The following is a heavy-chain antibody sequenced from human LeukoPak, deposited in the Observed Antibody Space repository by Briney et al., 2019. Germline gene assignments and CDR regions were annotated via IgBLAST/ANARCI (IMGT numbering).Heavy chain of an antibody. J-gene: IGHJ3*02. CDR3: ARGRDGYNLVDAFDI. CDR1: GFTLDDYA. V-gene: IGHV3-9*01. CDR2: ISWNSGSI. Sequence: GGSLRLSCAASGFTLDDYAMHWVRQAPGKGLEWVSGISWNSGSIGYADSVKGRFTISRDNAKNSLYLQMNSLRAEDTAVYYCARGRDGYNLVDAFDIWGQGIMVTVSS. D-gene: IGHD5-24*01.